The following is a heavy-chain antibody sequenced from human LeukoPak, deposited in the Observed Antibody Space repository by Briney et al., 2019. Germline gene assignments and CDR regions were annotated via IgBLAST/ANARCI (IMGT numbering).Heavy chain of an antibody. J-gene: IGHJ4*02. Sequence: GGSLRLSCAASGFTFSDYYMSWIRQAPGKGLEWVSYISSSGSTIYYADSVKGRFTISRDNAKNSLYLQMNFLRTEDKALYYCAKGSGTYQGPFDHWGQGILVTVSS. D-gene: IGHD1-1*01. CDR3: AKGSGTYQGPFDH. V-gene: IGHV3-11*01. CDR2: ISSSGSTI. CDR1: GFTFSDYY.